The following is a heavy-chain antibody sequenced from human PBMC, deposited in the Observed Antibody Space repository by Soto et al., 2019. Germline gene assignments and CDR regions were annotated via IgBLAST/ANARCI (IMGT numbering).Heavy chain of an antibody. Sequence: SQTLSLTCAISGDSVSSNNAAWNWIRQSPSRGLEWLGRTYYRSKWYNDYAVSVKSRITINTDTSKNQFSLQLNSVTPDYTAVYYCARDGHIWNYYFLFDYWGQGTLVTVSS. CDR2: TYYRSKWYN. D-gene: IGHD3-3*02. CDR3: ARDGHIWNYYFLFDY. CDR1: GDSVSSNNAA. V-gene: IGHV6-1*01. J-gene: IGHJ4*02.